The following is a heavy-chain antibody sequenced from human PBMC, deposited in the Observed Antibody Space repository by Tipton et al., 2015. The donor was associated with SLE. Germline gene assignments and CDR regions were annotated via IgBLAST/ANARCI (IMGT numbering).Heavy chain of an antibody. CDR3: ARDFGNVGRFDS. V-gene: IGHV4-39*07. J-gene: IGHJ5*01. Sequence: TLSLTCTVSGASISSSGYSWGWIRQPPGKGLEWIGCLYYSGNTYYNPSLKSRVTISVDTSKNQFSLTLKSVTATDTAVYYCARDFGNVGRFDSWGQGTLVTVSS. CDR1: GASISSSGYS. CDR2: LYYSGNT. D-gene: IGHD3-10*01.